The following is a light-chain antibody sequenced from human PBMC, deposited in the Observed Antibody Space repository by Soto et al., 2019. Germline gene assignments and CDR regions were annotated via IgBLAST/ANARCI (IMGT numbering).Light chain of an antibody. J-gene: IGLJ1*01. V-gene: IGLV2-23*01. CDR2: EGS. CDR1: SSDVGSYNL. Sequence: SGLTQPASVSGSAGRSIAISCTGTSSDVGSYNLVSWYQQHPGKAPKLMIYEGSKRPSGVSNRFSGSKSGNTASLTISGLQAEDEADYYCCSYAGSSTYVFGTGTKVTVL. CDR3: CSYAGSSTYV.